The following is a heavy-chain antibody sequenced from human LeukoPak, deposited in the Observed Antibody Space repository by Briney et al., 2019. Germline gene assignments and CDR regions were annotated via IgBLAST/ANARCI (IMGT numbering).Heavy chain of an antibody. J-gene: IGHJ4*02. CDR1: GFTFSSYA. CDR2: ISGSGGST. D-gene: IGHD3-16*02. CDR3: AKGPAVIESDY. V-gene: IGHV3-23*01. Sequence: GGSLRLSCAASGFTFSSYAMSWVRQAPGKGLEWASAISGSGGSTYYADSVKGRFTISRDNSKNTLYLQMNSLRAEDAAVYYCAKGPAVIESDYWGQGTLVTVSS.